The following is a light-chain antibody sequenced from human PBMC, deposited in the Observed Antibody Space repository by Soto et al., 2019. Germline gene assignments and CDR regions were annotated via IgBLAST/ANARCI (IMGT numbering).Light chain of an antibody. J-gene: IGKJ1*01. CDR1: QSISNS. Sequence: DIQLTQSPSSLSASVGDRVTITCRASQSISNSLNWYQQKPGKAPNLLIYGTSDLQSGVPSRFSGSGSGTEFTLTISSLQRDDFATYYSQQSHSSSWTFGQGTKVEIK. CDR3: QQSHSSSWT. V-gene: IGKV1-39*01. CDR2: GTS.